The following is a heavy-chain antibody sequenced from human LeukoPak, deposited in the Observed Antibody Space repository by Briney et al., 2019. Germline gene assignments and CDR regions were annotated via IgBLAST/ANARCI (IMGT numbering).Heavy chain of an antibody. CDR3: ARGRTDRAFDY. CDR1: GFTFSSYG. D-gene: IGHD1-14*01. Sequence: PGGSLRLSCAASGFTFSSYGMHWVRQAPGKGLEWVAVIWYDGSNKYYADSVKGRFTISRDNSKNTLYLQMNSLRAEDTAVYYCARGRTDRAFDYWGQRTLVTVSS. V-gene: IGHV3-33*01. J-gene: IGHJ4*02. CDR2: IWYDGSNK.